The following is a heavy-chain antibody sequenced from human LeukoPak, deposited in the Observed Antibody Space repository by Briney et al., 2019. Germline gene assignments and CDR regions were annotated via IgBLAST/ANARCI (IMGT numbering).Heavy chain of an antibody. J-gene: IGHJ4*02. CDR3: AKGDQPLLYGGAFDY. CDR1: GFTFSSYA. V-gene: IGHV3-23*01. Sequence: PGGSLRLSCAASGFTFSSYAMSWVRQAPGKGLEWVSAISGSGGSTYYADSVKGRFTISRDNSKNTLYLQMNSLRAEDTAVYYCAKGDQPLLYGGAFDYWGQGTLVTVSS. D-gene: IGHD2-2*02. CDR2: ISGSGGST.